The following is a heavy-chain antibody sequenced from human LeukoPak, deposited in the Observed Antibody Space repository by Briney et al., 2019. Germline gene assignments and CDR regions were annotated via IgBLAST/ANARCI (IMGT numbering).Heavy chain of an antibody. CDR1: GGSINNNY. D-gene: IGHD3-10*01. V-gene: IGHV4-59*01. CDR2: IGHSGST. Sequence: SETLSLTCTVSGGSINNNYWAWIRQPPGRGLEYIGYIGHSGSTDYNPSLKSRVQMSLDVSKNQFTLRLTSVTAADTALYYCARMYYYARGEAYDYWGLGTLVTVSS. J-gene: IGHJ4*02. CDR3: ARMYYYARGEAYDY.